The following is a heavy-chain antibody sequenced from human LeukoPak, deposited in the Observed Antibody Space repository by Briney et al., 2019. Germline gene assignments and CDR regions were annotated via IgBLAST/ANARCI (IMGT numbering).Heavy chain of an antibody. D-gene: IGHD6-13*01. Sequence: SETLSLTCTVSGDSISSSSYYWGWIRQPPGKGLEWIGSIYYSGSTYYNPSLKSRVTISVDTSKNQFSLKLSSVTAADTAVYYCAITSSSWYNWFDPWGQGTLVTVSS. V-gene: IGHV4-39*01. CDR2: IYYSGST. J-gene: IGHJ5*02. CDR3: AITSSSWYNWFDP. CDR1: GDSISSSSYY.